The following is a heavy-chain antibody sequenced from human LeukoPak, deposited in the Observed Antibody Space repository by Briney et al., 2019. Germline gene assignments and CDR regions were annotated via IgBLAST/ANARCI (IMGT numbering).Heavy chain of an antibody. CDR1: GYTFTGYY. J-gene: IGHJ1*01. CDR3: ARAKGLAAASEYFQH. D-gene: IGHD6-13*01. CDR2: INPNSGGT. V-gene: IGHV1-2*06. Sequence: ASVKVSCKASGYTFTGYYMHWVRQAPGQGLEWMGRINPNSGGTNYAQKFQGRVTMTRDTSISTAYMELSRLRSDDTAVYYGARAKGLAAASEYFQHWGQGTLVTVSS.